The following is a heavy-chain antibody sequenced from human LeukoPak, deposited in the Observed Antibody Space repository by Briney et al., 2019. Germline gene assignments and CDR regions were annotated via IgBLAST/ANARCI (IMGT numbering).Heavy chain of an antibody. D-gene: IGHD4-17*01. Sequence: PGGSLRLSCAASGFTFSGSAMHWVRQASGKGLEWVGRIRSKANSYATAYAASVKGRFTISRDDSKNTAYLQMNSLKTDDTAVYYCTRHGDYSYYYYGMDVWGQGTTVTVSS. CDR3: TRHGDYSYYYYGMDV. V-gene: IGHV3-73*01. CDR1: GFTFSGSA. CDR2: IRSKANSYAT. J-gene: IGHJ6*02.